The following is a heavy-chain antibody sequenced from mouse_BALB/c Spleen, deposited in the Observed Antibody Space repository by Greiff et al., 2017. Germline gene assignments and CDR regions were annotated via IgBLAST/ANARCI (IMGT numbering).Heavy chain of an antibody. V-gene: IGHV5-6*01. J-gene: IGHJ2*01. CDR1: GFTFSSYG. Sequence: EVMLVESGGDLVKPGGSLKLSCAASGFTFSSYGMSWVRQTPDKRLEWVATISSGGSYTYYPDSVKGRFTISRDNAKNTLYLQMSSLKSEDTAMYYCARQEDSYYFDYWGQGTTLTVSS. CDR3: ARQEDSYYFDY. CDR2: ISSGGSYT.